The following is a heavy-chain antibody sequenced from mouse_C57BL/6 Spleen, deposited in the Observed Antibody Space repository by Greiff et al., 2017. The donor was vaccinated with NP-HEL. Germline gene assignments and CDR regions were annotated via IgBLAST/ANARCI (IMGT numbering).Heavy chain of an antibody. Sequence: VQLQESGPELVKPGASVKISCKASGYSFTDYYMNWVKQSPGKSLEWIGVINPNCGTTSYNQKFKGKATLTVDQSSSTAYMQLNSLTSEDSAVYYGASDSDYYFDYWGQGTTLTVSS. CDR1: GYSFTDYY. J-gene: IGHJ2*01. D-gene: IGHD2-12*01. CDR3: ASDSDYYFDY. CDR2: INPNCGTT. V-gene: IGHV1-39*01.